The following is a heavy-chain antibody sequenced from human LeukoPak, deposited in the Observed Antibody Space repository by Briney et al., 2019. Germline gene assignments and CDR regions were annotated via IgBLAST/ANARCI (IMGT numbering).Heavy chain of an antibody. D-gene: IGHD6-6*01. CDR1: GFTFSSYG. CDR3: AKERGYSSSSDYYYYYMDV. J-gene: IGHJ6*03. CDR2: IWYDGSNK. Sequence: GGSLRLSCAASGFTFSSYGMHWVRQAPGKGLEWVVVIWYDGSNKYYADSVKGRFTISRDNSKNTLYLQMNSLRAEDTAVYYCAKERGYSSSSDYYYYYMDVWGKGTTVTVSS. V-gene: IGHV3-33*06.